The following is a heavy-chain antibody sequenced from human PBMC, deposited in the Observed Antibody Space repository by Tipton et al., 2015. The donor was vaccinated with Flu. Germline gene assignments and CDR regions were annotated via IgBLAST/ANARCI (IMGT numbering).Heavy chain of an antibody. D-gene: IGHD3-10*02. CDR2: IYYSGST. J-gene: IGHJ4*02. V-gene: IGHV4-59*01. CDR1: GGSISSYY. Sequence: LSLTCTVSGGSISSYYWSWIRQPPGKGLEWIGYIYYSGSTNYNPSLKSRVTISVDTSKNQFSLKLSSVTAADTAVYYCARAVRGVTAGAFDYWGQGTLVTVSS. CDR3: ARAVRGVTAGAFDY.